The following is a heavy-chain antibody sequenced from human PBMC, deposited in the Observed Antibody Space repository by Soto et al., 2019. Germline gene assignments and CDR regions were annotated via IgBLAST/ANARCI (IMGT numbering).Heavy chain of an antibody. D-gene: IGHD2-15*01. V-gene: IGHV4-59*01. CDR2: IYYSGST. CDR1: GGSISSYY. Sequence: SETLSLTCTVSGGSISSYYWSWIRQPPGKGLEWIGYIYYSGSTNYNPSLKSRVTISVDTSKNQFSLKLSSVTAADTAVYYCARRIRGLGYCSGGSCYSPAFDIWGQGTMVTVSS. CDR3: ARRIRGLGYCSGGSCYSPAFDI. J-gene: IGHJ3*02.